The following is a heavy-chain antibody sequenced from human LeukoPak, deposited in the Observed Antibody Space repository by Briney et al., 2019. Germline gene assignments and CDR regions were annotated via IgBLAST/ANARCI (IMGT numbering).Heavy chain of an antibody. CDR3: ASLRFIGCYYYMDV. Sequence: SETLSLTCTVSGGSISSSSYYWGWIRQPPGKGLEWIGSIYYSGSTYYNPSLKSRVTISVDTSKNQFSLKLSSVTAADTAVYYCASLRFIGCYYYMDVWGKGTTVTVSS. V-gene: IGHV4-39*01. J-gene: IGHJ6*03. CDR2: IYYSGST. D-gene: IGHD5/OR15-5a*01. CDR1: GGSISSSSYY.